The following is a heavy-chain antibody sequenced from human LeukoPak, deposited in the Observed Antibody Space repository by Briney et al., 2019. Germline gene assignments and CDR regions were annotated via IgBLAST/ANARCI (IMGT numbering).Heavy chain of an antibody. CDR1: GYTFTSYD. Sequence: ASVKVSCKASGYTFTSYDINWVRQATGQGLEWMGWMNPNSGNTGYAQKFQGRVTMTRNTSMSTAYMELSSLRSEDTAVYYCARGGDISDYYYYGMDVWGQGTTVTVSS. J-gene: IGHJ6*02. CDR3: ARGGDISDYYYYGMDV. V-gene: IGHV1-8*01. CDR2: MNPNSGNT. D-gene: IGHD2-21*02.